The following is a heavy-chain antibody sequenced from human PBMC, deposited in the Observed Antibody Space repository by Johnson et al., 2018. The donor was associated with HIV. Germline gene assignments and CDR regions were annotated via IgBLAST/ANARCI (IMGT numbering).Heavy chain of an antibody. V-gene: IGHV3-23*04. CDR2: ISGSDFGP. J-gene: IGHJ3*02. D-gene: IGHD6-6*01. Sequence: VQLVESGGGLVKPGGSLRLSCAASGFTFNNYVMTWVRQAPGKGLEWVSGISGSDFGPYYADSVKGRCTISRDNSKNTLYLQMSSLRAEDTAVYYCAKDTASIAARLYAFDIWGQGTMVTVSS. CDR1: GFTFNNYV. CDR3: AKDTASIAARLYAFDI.